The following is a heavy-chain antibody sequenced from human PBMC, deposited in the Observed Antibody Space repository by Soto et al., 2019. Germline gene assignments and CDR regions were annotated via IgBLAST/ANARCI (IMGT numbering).Heavy chain of an antibody. CDR1: GFTFSNYA. CDR3: AKDTGYYWRYYFDY. J-gene: IGHJ4*02. D-gene: IGHD3-10*01. V-gene: IGHV3-23*01. CDR2: ISNSGDIT. Sequence: GGSLRLSCAASGFTFSNYAMSWVRQAPGKGLEWVSIISNSGDITRYADSVKGRFTISRDNSKNTLYLQMNSLRAEDTAVYYCAKDTGYYWRYYFDYWGQGTLVTVSS.